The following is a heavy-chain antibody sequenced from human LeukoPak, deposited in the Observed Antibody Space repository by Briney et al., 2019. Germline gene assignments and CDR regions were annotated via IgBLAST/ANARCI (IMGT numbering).Heavy chain of an antibody. CDR3: ARDRGYSSFDY. Sequence: GGPLRLSCAASAFTFSSYWMSWVRQAPGKGLEWVANIKEDGSEINYVDSVKGRFTISRDNAKNSLYLQMNSLRVEDTAVYYCARDRGYSSFDYWGQGTLVTVSS. V-gene: IGHV3-7*01. D-gene: IGHD4-23*01. J-gene: IGHJ4*02. CDR1: AFTFSSYW. CDR2: IKEDGSEI.